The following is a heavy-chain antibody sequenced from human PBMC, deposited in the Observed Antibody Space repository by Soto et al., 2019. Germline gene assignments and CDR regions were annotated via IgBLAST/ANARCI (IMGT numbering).Heavy chain of an antibody. J-gene: IGHJ6*02. CDR1: GFTFSNAW. CDR2: IKSKTDGGTT. Sequence: PGGSLRLSCAASGFTFSNAWMSWVRQAPGKGLEWVGRIKSKTDGGTTDYAAPVKGRFTISRDDSKNTLYLQMNSLKTEDTAVYYCTTGPDCSSTSCYPTPYYYYGMDVWGQGTTVTVSS. CDR3: TTGPDCSSTSCYPTPYYYYGMDV. V-gene: IGHV3-15*01. D-gene: IGHD2-2*01.